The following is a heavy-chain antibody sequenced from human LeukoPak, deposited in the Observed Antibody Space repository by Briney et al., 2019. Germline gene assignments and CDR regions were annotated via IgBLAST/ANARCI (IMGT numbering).Heavy chain of an antibody. Sequence: PSETLSLTCTVSGGSISSSSYYWGWIRQPPGKGLEWIGSIYYSGSTYYNPSLKSRVTISVDTSKNQFSLKLSSVTAADTAVYYCARDYGDGWGSIYYFDYWGQGTLVTVSS. D-gene: IGHD4-17*01. CDR1: GGSISSSSYY. CDR2: IYYSGST. CDR3: ARDYGDGWGSIYYFDY. J-gene: IGHJ4*02. V-gene: IGHV4-39*07.